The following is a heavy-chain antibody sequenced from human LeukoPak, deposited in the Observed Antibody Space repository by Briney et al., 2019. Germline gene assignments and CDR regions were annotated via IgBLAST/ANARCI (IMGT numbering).Heavy chain of an antibody. CDR3: ASLNVHIVGAYYFDY. CDR1: GGFISSGSYY. CDR2: IYTSGST. V-gene: IGHV4-61*02. J-gene: IGHJ4*02. Sequence: SQTLSLTCTVSGGFISSGSYYWSWIRRPAGKGLEWIGRIYTSGSTNYNPSLKSRVTISVNTSKNQFSLKLSSVTAADTAVYYCASLNVHIVGAYYFDYWGQGTLVTVSS. D-gene: IGHD1-26*01.